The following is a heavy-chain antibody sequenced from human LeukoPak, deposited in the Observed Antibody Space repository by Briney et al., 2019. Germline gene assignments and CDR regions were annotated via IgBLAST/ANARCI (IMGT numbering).Heavy chain of an antibody. CDR3: AKSAGTCGSDCYSDY. CDR1: GFTCSSYG. J-gene: IGHJ4*02. Sequence: GGSLRLSCVVSGFTCSSYGMHGGRQAPGKGLEWVAVISYDGTNKFYIDSVKGRFTISRDNSKNTLYLQMNSLRAEDTAVYYCAKSAGTCGSDCYSDYWGQGTLVTVSS. V-gene: IGHV3-30*18. D-gene: IGHD2-21*02. CDR2: ISYDGTNK.